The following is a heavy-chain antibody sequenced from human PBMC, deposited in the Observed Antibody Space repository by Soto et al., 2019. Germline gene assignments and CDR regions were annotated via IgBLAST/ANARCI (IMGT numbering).Heavy chain of an antibody. J-gene: IGHJ4*02. V-gene: IGHV4-39*01. CDR2: IYYSGNT. Sequence: QLQLQESGPGLVKPSETLSLTCTVSSGSISSSSSYWGWIRQPPGKGLEWIGSIYYSGNTYYNPSLKSRXTISXDSXKTQXSXXLNSVTTADTAVYYXXXXXXGAKGYYFETWGQGTLVTVSS. CDR1: SGSISSSSSY. CDR3: XXXXXGAKGYYFET.